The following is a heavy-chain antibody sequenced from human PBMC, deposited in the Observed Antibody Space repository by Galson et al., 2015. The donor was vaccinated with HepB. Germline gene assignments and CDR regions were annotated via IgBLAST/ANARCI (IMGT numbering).Heavy chain of an antibody. D-gene: IGHD1-7*01. CDR1: GYTFIDYY. CDR2: IYPKNGDT. J-gene: IGHJ4*02. V-gene: IGHV1-2*02. CDR3: ARENYYYDY. Sequence: SVKVSCKASGYTFIDYYMHWVRQAPGQGLEWMGWIYPKNGDTYYAQKFQGRVTLTRDTSVREVYMELSSLRSDDTAVYYCARENYYYDYWGQGTRVTVSS.